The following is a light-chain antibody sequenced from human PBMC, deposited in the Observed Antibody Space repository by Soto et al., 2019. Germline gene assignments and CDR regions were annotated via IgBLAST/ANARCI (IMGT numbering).Light chain of an antibody. CDR1: QSVSNNY. V-gene: IGKV3-20*01. Sequence: EIVMTQSPATLSVSPGERATLSFRASQSVSNNYLAWYQQKPGQAPRLLIYGASNRATGIPDRFSGSGSGTDFTLTISRLEPEDFAVYYCQQYVSSPWAFGQGTNVDI. J-gene: IGKJ1*01. CDR3: QQYVSSPWA. CDR2: GAS.